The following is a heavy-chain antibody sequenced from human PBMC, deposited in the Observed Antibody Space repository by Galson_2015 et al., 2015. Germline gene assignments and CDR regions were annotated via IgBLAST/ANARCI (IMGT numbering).Heavy chain of an antibody. D-gene: IGHD6-13*01. CDR1: GFTFSNAW. Sequence: SLRLSCAASGFTFSNAWMSWVRQAPGKGPEWVSAISGSGGSTYYADSVKGRFTISRDNSKNTLYLQMNSLRAEDTAVYYCAKEHIAAAGIWFDPWGQGTLVTVSS. CDR2: ISGSGGST. J-gene: IGHJ5*02. V-gene: IGHV3-23*01. CDR3: AKEHIAAAGIWFDP.